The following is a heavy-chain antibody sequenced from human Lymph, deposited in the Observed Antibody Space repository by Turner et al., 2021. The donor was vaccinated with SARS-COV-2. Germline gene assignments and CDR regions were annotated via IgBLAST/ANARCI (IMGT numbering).Heavy chain of an antibody. D-gene: IGHD1-26*01. J-gene: IGHJ4*02. CDR1: GFTFSYYW. Sequence: EVQLVESGGGLVQPGGSLRLSCAASGFTFSYYWMSWVRQAPGKGLEWVANIKQDGSEKYYVDSVKGRFTFSRDNAKNSLFLQMNSLRAEDTAVYYCARMGSSSWYFDYWGQGTLVTVSS. V-gene: IGHV3-7*01. CDR3: ARMGSSSWYFDY. CDR2: IKQDGSEK.